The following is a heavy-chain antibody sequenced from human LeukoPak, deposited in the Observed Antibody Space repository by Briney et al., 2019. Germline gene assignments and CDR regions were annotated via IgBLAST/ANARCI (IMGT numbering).Heavy chain of an antibody. CDR3: ARHTNYDSSGYSNY. V-gene: IGHV5-51*01. CDR2: ISPGDSDT. Sequence: GESLKISCKGSGYSFDSFWIAWVRRMPGEGLDWMGIISPGDSDTRYSPSFQGHVTISADKSISTDYLQWSSLKASDTAMYYCARHTNYDSSGYSNYWGQGTLVTVSS. J-gene: IGHJ4*02. CDR1: GYSFDSFW. D-gene: IGHD3-22*01.